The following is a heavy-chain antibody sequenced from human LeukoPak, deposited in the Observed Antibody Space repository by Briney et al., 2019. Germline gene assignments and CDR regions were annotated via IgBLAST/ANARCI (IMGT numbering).Heavy chain of an antibody. D-gene: IGHD5-12*01. CDR3: ARAVRLVDIVATIGYYFDY. Sequence: ASVKVSCKASGYTFTSYGISWVRQAPGQGLEWMGWISAYNDNTNYAQKLQGRVTMTTDTSTSTAYMELRSLRSDDTAVYYCARAVRLVDIVATIGYYFDYWGQGTLVTVSS. J-gene: IGHJ4*02. CDR1: GYTFTSYG. V-gene: IGHV1-18*01. CDR2: ISAYNDNT.